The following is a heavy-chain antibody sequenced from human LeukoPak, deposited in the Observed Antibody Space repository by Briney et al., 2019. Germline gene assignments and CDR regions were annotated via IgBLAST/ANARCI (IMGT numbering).Heavy chain of an antibody. D-gene: IGHD2-21*02. Sequence: ASVKVSCKAPGYTFTGYYMHWVRQAPGQGLGWMGWINPNSGGTNYAQKFQGRVTMTRDTSISTAYMELSRLRSDDTAVYYCASSYCGGDCHDAFDIWGQGTMVTVSS. CDR2: INPNSGGT. V-gene: IGHV1-2*02. J-gene: IGHJ3*02. CDR3: ASSYCGGDCHDAFDI. CDR1: GYTFTGYY.